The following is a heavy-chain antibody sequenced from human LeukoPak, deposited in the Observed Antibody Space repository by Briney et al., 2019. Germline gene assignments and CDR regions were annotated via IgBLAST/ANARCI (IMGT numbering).Heavy chain of an antibody. J-gene: IGHJ3*02. Sequence: GGSLRLSCAASGFTVRSNYMSWVRQAPGKGLEWVSVIYSGGSTYYADSVKGRFTISRDNSKNTLYLQMNSLRAEDTAVYYCARDAYYYDQVGAFDIWGQGTMVTVSS. CDR2: IYSGGST. D-gene: IGHD3-22*01. CDR3: ARDAYYYDQVGAFDI. V-gene: IGHV3-66*02. CDR1: GFTVRSNY.